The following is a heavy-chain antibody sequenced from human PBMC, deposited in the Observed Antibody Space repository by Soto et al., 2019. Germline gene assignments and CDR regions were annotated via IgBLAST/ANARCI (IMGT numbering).Heavy chain of an antibody. D-gene: IGHD3-22*01. Sequence: GGSLRLSCAACGFTFSNAWVSWVRQAPGKGLEWVGRIKSKTDGGTTDYAAPVKGRFTISRDDSKNTLYLQMNSLKTEDTAVYYCTIAYYYDSSGYYGWDYWGQGTLVTVSS. CDR1: GFTFSNAW. V-gene: IGHV3-15*01. CDR2: IKSKTDGGTT. J-gene: IGHJ4*02. CDR3: TIAYYYDSSGYYGWDY.